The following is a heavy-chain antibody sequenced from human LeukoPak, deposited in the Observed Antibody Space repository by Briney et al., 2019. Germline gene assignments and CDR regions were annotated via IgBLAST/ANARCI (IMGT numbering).Heavy chain of an antibody. CDR3: ASLGVRRYYFDY. D-gene: IGHD2-8*01. Sequence: SETLSLTCTVSGGSIGSYYWSWIRQPPGKGLEWIGYIYYSGSTNYNPSLKSRVTISVDTSKNQFSLKLSSVTAADTAVYYCASLGVRRYYFDYWGQGTLVTVSS. CDR2: IYYSGST. V-gene: IGHV4-59*08. CDR1: GGSIGSYY. J-gene: IGHJ4*02.